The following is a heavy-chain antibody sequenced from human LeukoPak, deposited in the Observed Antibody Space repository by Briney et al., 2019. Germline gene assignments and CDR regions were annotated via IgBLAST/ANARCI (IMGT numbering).Heavy chain of an antibody. V-gene: IGHV3-7*01. CDR2: IKQDGSEK. J-gene: IGHJ3*02. CDR3: ARDKSDSSGWYGYHAFDI. CDR1: GFTFSSYW. Sequence: GGSLRLSCAASGFTFSSYWMSWVRQAPGKGLEWVANIKQDGSEKYYVDSVKGRFTISRDNAKNSLYLQMNSLRAEDMAVYYCARDKSDSSGWYGYHAFDIWGQGTMVTVSS. D-gene: IGHD6-19*01.